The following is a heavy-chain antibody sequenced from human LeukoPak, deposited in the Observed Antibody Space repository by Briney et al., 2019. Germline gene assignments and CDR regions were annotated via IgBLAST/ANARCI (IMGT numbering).Heavy chain of an antibody. D-gene: IGHD3-3*01. J-gene: IGHJ3*02. V-gene: IGHV4-39*01. CDR1: GDSITSRTYY. CDR3: ARHRYYDSWIHTGAFDI. Sequence: SETLSLTCTVTGDSITSRTYYWPWIRQPAGQGLEWIGTIYYSGTTHYNPSLKSRVTISLDTSSNQLSLGLTSVIAMDTAIYYCARHRYYDSWIHTGAFDIWGHGTTVTVSS. CDR2: IYYSGTT.